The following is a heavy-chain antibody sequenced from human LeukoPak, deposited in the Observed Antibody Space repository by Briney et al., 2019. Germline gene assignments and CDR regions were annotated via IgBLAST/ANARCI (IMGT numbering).Heavy chain of an antibody. J-gene: IGHJ4*01. CDR2: IYYSGST. Sequence: PSQTLSLTCTVSGGSISSGDYYWSWIRQPPGKGLEWIGYIYYSGSTYYNPSLKSRVSISLDTSKNQFSLRLTSVTAADTAVYYCARGGYCGGDCRPRFDFWGHGSLVTVSS. CDR3: ARGGYCGGDCRPRFDF. V-gene: IGHV4-30-4*08. D-gene: IGHD2-21*02. CDR1: GGSISSGDYY.